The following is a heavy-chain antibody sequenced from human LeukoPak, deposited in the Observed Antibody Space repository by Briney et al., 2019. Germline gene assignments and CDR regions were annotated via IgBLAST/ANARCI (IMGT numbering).Heavy chain of an antibody. J-gene: IGHJ5*02. V-gene: IGHV1-24*01. CDR1: GYTLTELS. CDR3: ATEYIVATSGIGWFDP. CDR2: FDPEDGET. D-gene: IGHD5-12*01. Sequence: ASVKVSCKVSGYTLTELSMHWERQAPGKGREWMGGFDPEDGETIYAQKFQGRVTITEDTSTDTAYMELSSLRSEDTAVYYCATEYIVATSGIGWFDPWGQGTLVTVSP.